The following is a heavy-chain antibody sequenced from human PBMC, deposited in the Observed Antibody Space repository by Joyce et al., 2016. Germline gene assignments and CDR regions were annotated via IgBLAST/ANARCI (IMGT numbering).Heavy chain of an antibody. CDR1: GFTFSSYS. CDR2: LSSSSSYI. J-gene: IGHJ4*02. D-gene: IGHD2-8*01. CDR3: ARSSYTNGIFDY. V-gene: IGHV3-21*01. Sequence: EVKLVESGGGLVKPGGSLRLSCAASGFTFSSYSMSWFRQDPGKGLEWVSSLSSSSSYIKYTDSGKGRFTIARDNAKNSLYLQMNSLRVEDTAVYYCARSSYTNGIFDYWGQGTLVTVSS.